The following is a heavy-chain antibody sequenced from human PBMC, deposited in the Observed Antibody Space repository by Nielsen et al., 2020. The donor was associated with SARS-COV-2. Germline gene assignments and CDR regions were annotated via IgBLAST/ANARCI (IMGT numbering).Heavy chain of an antibody. D-gene: IGHD6-6*01. CDR2: ISSDGSVL. Sequence: GESLKISCAASGFTFSSHALHWVRQAPGKGLEWLTIISSDGSVLYADSMKGRFTISRDNSNNTLKLHLNSLRPEDTAMYYCARETIDFSSSFVDKWGQGTLVTVS. V-gene: IGHV3-30*04. CDR1: GFTFSSHA. J-gene: IGHJ4*02. CDR3: ARETIDFSSSFVDK.